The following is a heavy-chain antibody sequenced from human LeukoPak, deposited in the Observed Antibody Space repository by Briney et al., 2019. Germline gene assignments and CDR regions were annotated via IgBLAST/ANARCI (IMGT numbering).Heavy chain of an antibody. Sequence: AAVTVSFTASGYTFTIYDIDWVRQATGQGIGWMGWMNPNSGNTGYTQKFQGRVTITRNTTISTAYMELSSLRSEDTAVYYCARGHRTLGRPYYYYGMDVWGQGTTVTVSS. CDR1: GYTFTIYD. CDR3: ARGHRTLGRPYYYYGMDV. CDR2: MNPNSGNT. J-gene: IGHJ6*02. V-gene: IGHV1-8*01. D-gene: IGHD3/OR15-3a*01.